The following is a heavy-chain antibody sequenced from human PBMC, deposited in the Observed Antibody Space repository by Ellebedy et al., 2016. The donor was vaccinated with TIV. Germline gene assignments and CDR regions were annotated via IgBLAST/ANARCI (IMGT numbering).Heavy chain of an antibody. D-gene: IGHD4-17*01. CDR2: IYYSGST. CDR3: ARYYETGVTKGNFDY. J-gene: IGHJ4*02. CDR1: GGSISSYY. Sequence: SETLSLTCTVSGGSISSYYWSWIRQPPGKGLEWIGYIYYSGSTNYNPSLKSRVTISVDTSKNQFSLKLSSVTAADTAVYYCARYYETGVTKGNFDYWGQGTLVTVSS. V-gene: IGHV4-59*08.